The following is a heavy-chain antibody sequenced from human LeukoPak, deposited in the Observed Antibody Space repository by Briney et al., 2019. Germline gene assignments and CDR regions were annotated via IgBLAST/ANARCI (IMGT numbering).Heavy chain of an antibody. J-gene: IGHJ4*02. CDR2: IYSSGST. Sequence: SETLSLTCTVSGGSISSYYWSWIRQPAGKGLEWIGRIYSSGSTDYNPSLTSRVTTSVDTSKNQFSLKLPSVTAADTAVYFCARGEDFERYYLAYWGQGTLVTVSS. CDR3: ARGEDFERYYLAY. V-gene: IGHV4-4*07. CDR1: GGSISSYY. D-gene: IGHD3-9*01.